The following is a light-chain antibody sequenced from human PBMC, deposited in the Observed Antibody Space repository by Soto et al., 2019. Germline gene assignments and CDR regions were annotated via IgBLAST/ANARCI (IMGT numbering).Light chain of an antibody. J-gene: IGKJ1*01. V-gene: IGKV3-11*01. Sequence: EIVLTQSPATLSLSPGERATLSCRASQSVSSFLAWYQQKPGQAPRLLIYDASNRATGIPPRFSGSGSGTDFTLTISSLEPEDFAVYYCQQRSYWPTFGQGTKVDNK. CDR2: DAS. CDR3: QQRSYWPT. CDR1: QSVSSF.